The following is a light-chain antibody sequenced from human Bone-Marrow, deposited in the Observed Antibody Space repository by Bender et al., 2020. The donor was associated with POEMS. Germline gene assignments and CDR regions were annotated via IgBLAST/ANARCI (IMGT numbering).Light chain of an antibody. V-gene: IGLV2-14*01. CDR2: DVT. J-gene: IGLJ2*01. Sequence: QSALTQPASVSGSPGQSITISCTGTSRDIGGYNYVSWYQQHPGKAPKLMIYDVTDRPSGVSNRFSGSKSGNTASLTISGLQAEDDANYYCSSYTISRTLVFGGGTRLTVL. CDR1: SRDIGGYNY. CDR3: SSYTISRTLV.